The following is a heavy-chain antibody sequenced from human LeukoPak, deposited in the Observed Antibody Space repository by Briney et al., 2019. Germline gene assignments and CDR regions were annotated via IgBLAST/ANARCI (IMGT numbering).Heavy chain of an antibody. V-gene: IGHV4-59*08. Sequence: SETLSLTCTVSGGSISGYYWSWIRQPPGKGLQFIGYIHYTGSPNYNPSLESRVTLSVDTSKNQFSLKLRSVTAADTAVYYCARLSKDTVVLPAAMAHYFDYWGQGTLVTVSS. D-gene: IGHD2-2*01. CDR3: ARLSKDTVVLPAAMAHYFDY. CDR1: GGSISGYY. J-gene: IGHJ4*02. CDR2: IHYTGSP.